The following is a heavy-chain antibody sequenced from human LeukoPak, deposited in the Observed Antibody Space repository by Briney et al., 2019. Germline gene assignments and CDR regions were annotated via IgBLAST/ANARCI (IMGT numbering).Heavy chain of an antibody. V-gene: IGHV1-2*02. CDR1: GYTFTGYY. CDR2: INPNSGGT. Sequence: ASVKVSCKASGYTFTGYYMHWVRQAPGQGLEWMGWINPNSGGTNYAQKFQGRVTMIRDTSISTAYMELSRLRSDDTAVYYCARGASSYYYDSSGYYPDYWGQGTLVTVSS. D-gene: IGHD3-22*01. CDR3: ARGASSYYYDSSGYYPDY. J-gene: IGHJ4*02.